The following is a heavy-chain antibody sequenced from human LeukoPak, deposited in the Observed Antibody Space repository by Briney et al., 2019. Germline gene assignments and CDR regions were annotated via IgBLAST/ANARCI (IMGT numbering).Heavy chain of an antibody. V-gene: IGHV4-34*01. Sequence: SETLSLTCAVYGGSFSGYYWSWIGKPPGKGRGWIGEINHSGSTNYNPSLKSRVTISVDTSKNQFSLKLSSVTAADTAVYYCARAGGVVVTAAFDIWGQGTMVTVSS. CDR1: GGSFSGYY. CDR2: INHSGST. CDR3: ARAGGVVVTAAFDI. J-gene: IGHJ3*02. D-gene: IGHD2-21*02.